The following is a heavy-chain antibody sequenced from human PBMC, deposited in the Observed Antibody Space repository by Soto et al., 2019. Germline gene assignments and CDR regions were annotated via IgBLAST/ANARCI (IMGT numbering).Heavy chain of an antibody. CDR3: ARESGYYDSSGYYSELHY. CDR1: GGSISSGGYY. CDR2: IYYSGST. V-gene: IGHV4-31*03. D-gene: IGHD3-22*01. J-gene: IGHJ4*02. Sequence: QVQLQESGPGLVKPSQTLSLTCTVSGGSISSGGYYWSWIRQHPGKGLEWIGYIYYSGSTYYNPSLKSRVTISVDTSKNQFSLKLSSVSAADTAVYYCARESGYYDSSGYYSELHYWGQGTLVTVSS.